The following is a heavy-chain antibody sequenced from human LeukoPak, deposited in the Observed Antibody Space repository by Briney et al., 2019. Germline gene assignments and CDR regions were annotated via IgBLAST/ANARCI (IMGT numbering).Heavy chain of an antibody. V-gene: IGHV3-7*01. D-gene: IGHD1-26*01. CDR3: ASSRTWAFDY. Sequence: GGSLRLSCAASGFTFSNYWMSWVRQAPGKGLEWAANIKPDGSEKYYVDSVKGRFTISGDNAKNSLYLQMNSLRAEDTAVYYCASSRTWAFDYWGQGSLVTVSS. CDR1: GFTFSNYW. J-gene: IGHJ4*02. CDR2: IKPDGSEK.